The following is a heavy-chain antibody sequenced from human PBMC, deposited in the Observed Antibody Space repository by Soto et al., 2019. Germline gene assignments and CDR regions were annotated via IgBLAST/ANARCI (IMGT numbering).Heavy chain of an antibody. Sequence: QVHLQESGPGLVKPSETLSLTCAVSGDSIKTETWWSWLRQLPGTGLEWIGEIKHTGDANANPALRSRGYISVDRTQNRFSLNRRSVCAAATAVSFCARAGRLLWFESWGQGTLVTVSS. CDR1: GDSIKTETW. V-gene: IGHV4-4*02. CDR2: IKHTGDA. J-gene: IGHJ5*01. CDR3: ARAGRLLWFES.